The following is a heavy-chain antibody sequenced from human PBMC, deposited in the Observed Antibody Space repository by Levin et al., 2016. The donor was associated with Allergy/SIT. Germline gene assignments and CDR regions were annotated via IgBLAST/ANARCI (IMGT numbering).Heavy chain of an antibody. CDR1: GLTFRKYW. D-gene: IGHD2-8*02. V-gene: IGHV3-74*03. CDR2: LSDDGSIT. CDR3: ARDEGTGAGNWYFDL. J-gene: IGHJ2*01. Sequence: ETLSLTCAASGLTFRKYWMHWVRQVPGKGLVWVSRLSDDGSITTYADSVKGRFTIFRDDAKNTLHLQMDSLRPEDTALYYCARDEGTGAGNWYFDLWGRGTLVTVSS.